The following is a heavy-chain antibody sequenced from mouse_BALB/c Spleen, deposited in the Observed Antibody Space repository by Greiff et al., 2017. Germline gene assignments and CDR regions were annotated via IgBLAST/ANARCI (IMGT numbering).Heavy chain of an antibody. CDR1: GYAFTNYM. CDR2: INPGSGGT. J-gene: IGHJ2*01. D-gene: IGHD4-1*01. Sequence: VQLQQSGAELVRPGTSVKVSCKASGYAFTNYMIEWVKQRPGQGLEWIGVINPGSGGTNYNEKFKGKATLTADKSSSTAYMQLSSLTSDDSAVYFCARSPGTFYFDYWGQGTTLTVSS. CDR3: ARSPGTFYFDY. V-gene: IGHV1-54*03.